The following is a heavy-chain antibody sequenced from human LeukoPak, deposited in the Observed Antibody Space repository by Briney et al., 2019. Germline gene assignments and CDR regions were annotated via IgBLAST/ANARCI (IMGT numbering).Heavy chain of an antibody. CDR2: IYYSGST. Sequence: TSETLSLTCTVSGGSVSSGSYYWSWIRQPPGKGLEWIGYIYYSGSTNYNPSLKSRVTISVDTSKNQFSLKLSSVTAADTAVYYCARDPIGHYGMDVWGQGTTVTVSS. D-gene: IGHD3/OR15-3a*01. CDR3: ARDPIGHYGMDV. V-gene: IGHV4-61*01. CDR1: GGSVSSGSYY. J-gene: IGHJ6*02.